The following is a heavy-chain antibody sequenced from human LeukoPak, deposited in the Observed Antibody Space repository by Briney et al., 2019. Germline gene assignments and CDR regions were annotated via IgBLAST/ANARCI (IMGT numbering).Heavy chain of an antibody. V-gene: IGHV4-4*07. CDR1: GGSINSY. Sequence: SETLSLTCTVSGGSINSYWSWIRPPAGKGLEWIGRISGSGTITYNPALQSRLSISIDTSNNQFSLKLMSVTAADTAVYYCARDSGTTGEVKFDPWGQGTLVTVSS. CDR2: ISGSGTI. D-gene: IGHD3-10*01. J-gene: IGHJ5*02. CDR3: ARDSGTTGEVKFDP.